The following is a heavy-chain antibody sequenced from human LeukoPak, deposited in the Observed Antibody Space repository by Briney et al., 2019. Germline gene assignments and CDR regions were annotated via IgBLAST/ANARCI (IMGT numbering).Heavy chain of an antibody. CDR1: GFTFIDYD. CDR3: ARGGIQVSGIDEFDY. Sequence: GASLRLSCAASGFTFIDYDMHWVRHDIGKGLEWVSAIGIRGDTHYSGSVKGRFTISRENAETSLYLQMNSLRAEDTAVYYCARGGIQVSGIDEFDYWGQGTLVTVSS. V-gene: IGHV3-13*01. CDR2: IGIRGDT. J-gene: IGHJ4*02. D-gene: IGHD6-19*01.